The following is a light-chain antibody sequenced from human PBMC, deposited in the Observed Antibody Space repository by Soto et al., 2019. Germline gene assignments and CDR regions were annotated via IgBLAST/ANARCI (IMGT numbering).Light chain of an antibody. V-gene: IGLV2-14*01. Sequence: QSALTQPASVSGSPGQSITISCTGTSSDVGGYNYVSWYLQHPGKVPKLVIYEVTNRPSGVSDRFSGSKSGNTASLTISGLQAEDEADYYCSSYTSSTTWVFGGGTQLTVL. CDR1: SSDVGGYNY. CDR2: EVT. J-gene: IGLJ3*02. CDR3: SSYTSSTTWV.